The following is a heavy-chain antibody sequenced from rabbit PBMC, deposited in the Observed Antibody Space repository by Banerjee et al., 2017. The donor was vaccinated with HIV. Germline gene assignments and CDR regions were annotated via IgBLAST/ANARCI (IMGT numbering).Heavy chain of an antibody. D-gene: IGHD2-1*01. CDR1: GFSFSSGYW. J-gene: IGHJ4*01. CDR2: IYAGSGGST. V-gene: IGHV1S45*01. CDR3: ARDLSYDDYTDFNL. Sequence: QEQLVESGGDLVKPGASLTLTCTASGFSFSSGYWICWVRQAPGKGLEWIACIYAGSGGSTYYATWAKGRFTISKTSSTTVTLQMTSLTAADTAAYFCARDLSYDDYTDFNLWGPGTLVTVS.